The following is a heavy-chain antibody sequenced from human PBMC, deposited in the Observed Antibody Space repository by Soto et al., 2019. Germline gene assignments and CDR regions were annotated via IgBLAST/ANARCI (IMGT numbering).Heavy chain of an antibody. CDR1: GGSISSYY. D-gene: IGHD6-6*01. V-gene: IGHV4-59*01. Sequence: PSETLSLTCTVSGGSISSYYWSWIRQPPGKGLEWIGYIYYSGSTNYNPSLKSRVTISVDTSKNQFSLKLSSVTAADTAVYYCARISAAARLNWFDPWGQGTLVTVSS. CDR2: IYYSGST. J-gene: IGHJ5*02. CDR3: ARISAAARLNWFDP.